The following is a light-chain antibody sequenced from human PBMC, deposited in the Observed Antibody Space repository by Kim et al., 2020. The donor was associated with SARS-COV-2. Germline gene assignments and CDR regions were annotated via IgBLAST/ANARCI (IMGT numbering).Light chain of an antibody. V-gene: IGLV2-8*01. CDR3: SSYAGSNTWV. Sequence: GQSVTISCAGTSSDVGAYNYVSWDQQHPGIAPKRIIYEVNVRPSGVPDRFSGSKSGNTASLTVSGLQAEDEADYYCSSYAGSNTWVFGGGTQLTVL. CDR1: SSDVGAYNY. J-gene: IGLJ3*02. CDR2: EVN.